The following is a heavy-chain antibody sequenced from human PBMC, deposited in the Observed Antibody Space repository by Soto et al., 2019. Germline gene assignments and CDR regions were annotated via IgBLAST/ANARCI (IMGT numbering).Heavy chain of an antibody. Sequence: GALRLSCEASGCTFQPYTMECLRPPPGKGLEWVSSITISGNYIYYADSVKGRFTISRDNGRNSVYLQMNSLRAEDTAVYYCAKVGVLRTNFRWFDLWGQGKRVTVSA. V-gene: IGHV3-21*01. CDR1: GCTFQPYT. CDR2: ITISGNYI. J-gene: IGHJ5*02. D-gene: IGHD2-8*01. CDR3: AKVGVLRTNFRWFDL.